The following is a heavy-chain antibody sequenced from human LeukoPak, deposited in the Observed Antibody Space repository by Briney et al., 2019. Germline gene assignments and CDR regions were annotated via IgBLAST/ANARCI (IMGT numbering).Heavy chain of an antibody. CDR1: GDSVSSNSAA. Sequence: SQTLSLTCAISGDSVSSNSAAWNWNRQSPSRGLEWLGRTYYRSKWYNDYAVSVKSRITINPDTSKNQFSLQLNSVTPEDTAVYYCARVNWNFGNSWFDPWGQGTLVTVSS. V-gene: IGHV6-1*01. CDR3: ARVNWNFGNSWFDP. D-gene: IGHD1-1*01. CDR2: TYYRSKWYN. J-gene: IGHJ5*02.